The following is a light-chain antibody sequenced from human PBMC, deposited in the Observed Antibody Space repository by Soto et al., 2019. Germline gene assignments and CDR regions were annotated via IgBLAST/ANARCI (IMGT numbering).Light chain of an antibody. V-gene: IGLV1-40*01. CDR2: GNS. Sequence: QSVLTQPPSVSGAPGQRVTIPCTGSSSNIGAGYDVHWYQQLPGTAPKLLIYGNSNRPSGVPDRFSGSKSGTSASLAITGLQAEDEADYYCQSYDSSLSGSRFGGGTKVTVL. CDR1: SSNIGAGYD. J-gene: IGLJ2*01. CDR3: QSYDSSLSGSR.